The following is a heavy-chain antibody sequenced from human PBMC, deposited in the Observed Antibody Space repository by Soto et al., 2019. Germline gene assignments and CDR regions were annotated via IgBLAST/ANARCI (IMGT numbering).Heavy chain of an antibody. Sequence: QVQVVQSGAEAKRPGASLKVSCKASGYTFTDYYLHWVRQAPGQGLEWMGCFNPKTGGTEYAQKFQGRIIMARDTSIDTAYMELSSLRSDDTAMYYCARDSSPAEDNWNEAYRWFDPWGQGTLVTVSS. D-gene: IGHD1-1*01. CDR1: GYTFTDYY. J-gene: IGHJ5*02. CDR2: FNPKTGGT. CDR3: ARDSSPAEDNWNEAYRWFDP. V-gene: IGHV1-2*02.